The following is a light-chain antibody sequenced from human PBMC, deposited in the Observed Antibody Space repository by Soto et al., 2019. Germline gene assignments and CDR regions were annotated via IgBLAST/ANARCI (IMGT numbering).Light chain of an antibody. Sequence: QSVLTQPPSASGSPGQSVTISCTGTSTDVGAYNFVSWYQQHPGKAPKLVIYEVTKRPSGVPDRFSGSKSGNTASLTVSGLQTEDEADYYCGSHAGNSNLVFGGGTKLTVL. CDR3: GSHAGNSNLV. V-gene: IGLV2-8*01. CDR2: EVT. J-gene: IGLJ3*02. CDR1: STDVGAYNF.